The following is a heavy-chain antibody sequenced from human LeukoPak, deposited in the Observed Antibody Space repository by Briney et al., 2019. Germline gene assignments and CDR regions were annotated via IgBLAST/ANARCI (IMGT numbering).Heavy chain of an antibody. J-gene: IGHJ4*02. CDR2: IYYSGST. V-gene: IGHV4-39*07. CDR1: GGSISSSSYY. D-gene: IGHD3-22*01. Sequence: KTSETLSLTCTVSGGSISSSSYYWGWIRQPPGKGLEWIGSIYYSGSTYYNPSLKSRVTISVDTSKNQFSLKLSSVTAADTAVYYCASSYDSSGYYYGLALTAEYYFDYWGQGTLVTVSS. CDR3: ASSYDSSGYYYGLALTAEYYFDY.